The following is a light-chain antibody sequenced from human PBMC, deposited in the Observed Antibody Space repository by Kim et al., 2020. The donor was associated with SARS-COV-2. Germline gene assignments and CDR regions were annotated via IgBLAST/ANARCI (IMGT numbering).Light chain of an antibody. V-gene: IGLV3-1*01. CDR2: QDS. CDR1: KLEDKY. J-gene: IGLJ1*01. CDR3: QAWDTSTAV. Sequence: SYGLTQPPSVSVSPGQTASITCSGDKLEDKYAYWYQQKPGQSPVLVIYQDSKRPSGIPERFSGSNSGNTATLTISGTQAIDEADYYCQAWDTSTAVFGTG.